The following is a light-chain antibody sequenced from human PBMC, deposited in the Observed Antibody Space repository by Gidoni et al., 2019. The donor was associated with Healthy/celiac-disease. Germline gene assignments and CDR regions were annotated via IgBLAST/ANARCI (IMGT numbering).Light chain of an antibody. CDR1: QGISSW. V-gene: IGKV1-12*01. Sequence: IKLTPPPSSVSASVGDTVTITCRASQGISSWLAWYQQKPGKAPKLLIYAASSLQRGVPSRFSSSGSGTDFTLTSSSLQPEDFATYYCQQANSFPPTFGGGTKVEIK. CDR3: QQANSFPPT. CDR2: AAS. J-gene: IGKJ4*01.